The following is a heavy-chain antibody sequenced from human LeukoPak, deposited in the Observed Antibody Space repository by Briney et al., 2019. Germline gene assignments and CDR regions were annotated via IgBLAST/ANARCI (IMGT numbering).Heavy chain of an antibody. CDR3: AKFYGDYYYYYYMDV. J-gene: IGHJ6*03. Sequence: GGSLRLSCAASGFTVSSNYMSWVRQAPGKGLGWVSAISGSGGSTYYADSVKGRFTISRDNSKNTLYLQMNSLRAEDTAVYYCAKFYGDYYYYYYMDVWGKGTTVTVSS. D-gene: IGHD4-17*01. CDR2: ISGSGGST. CDR1: GFTVSSNY. V-gene: IGHV3-23*01.